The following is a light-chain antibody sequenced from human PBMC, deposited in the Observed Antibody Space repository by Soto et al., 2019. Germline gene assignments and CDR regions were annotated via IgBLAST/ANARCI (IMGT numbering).Light chain of an antibody. Sequence: DIQMTHSPSSLSASVGDRVTITCRSSQSITGYLNWYQQKPGKVPKLLIYAASTLQSGVPSRFSGSGSGTDFTLTLSSLQAEDSATYYCQQSFIAPWTLGQGTKVDIK. V-gene: IGKV1-39*01. J-gene: IGKJ1*01. CDR1: QSITGY. CDR2: AAS. CDR3: QQSFIAPWT.